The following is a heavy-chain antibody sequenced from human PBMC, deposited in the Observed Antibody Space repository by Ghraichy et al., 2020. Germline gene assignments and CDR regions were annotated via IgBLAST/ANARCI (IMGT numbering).Heavy chain of an antibody. CDR1: GFTFRSYG. V-gene: IGHV3-30*18. J-gene: IGHJ4*02. D-gene: IGHD6-13*01. CDR2: ISYDGSFE. Sequence: GESLNISCAASGFTFRSYGMQWVRQAPGKGLEWVAAISYDGSFEYHADSVKGRFTISRDNSMNTLYLQMNSLRTEDTAVYYCAKEGPPIAAGGGIDYWSQGTLLTVSS. CDR3: AKEGPPIAAGGGIDY.